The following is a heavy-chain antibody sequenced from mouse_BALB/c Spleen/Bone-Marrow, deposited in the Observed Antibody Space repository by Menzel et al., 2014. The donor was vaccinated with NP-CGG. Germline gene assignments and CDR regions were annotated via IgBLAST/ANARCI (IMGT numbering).Heavy chain of an antibody. Sequence: VHVKQSGPELVKPGASVKIPCKASGYTFTDYNMDWVKQSHGKSLEWIGNISPNNGDTSYNQRFRGKATLTVDKSSSTAYMELRSLTSEDTAVYYCARTGYYTLFAYWGQGTLVTVSA. CDR3: ARTGYYTLFAY. J-gene: IGHJ3*01. CDR1: GYTFTDYN. D-gene: IGHD2-3*01. CDR2: ISPNNGDT. V-gene: IGHV1-18*01.